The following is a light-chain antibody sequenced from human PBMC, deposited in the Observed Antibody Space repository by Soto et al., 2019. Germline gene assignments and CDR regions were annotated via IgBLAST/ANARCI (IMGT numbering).Light chain of an antibody. CDR1: QRVGTW. Sequence: DIPMTQSPSTLSASVGDRVIITCRASQRVGTWLAWFQQKPGKAPKVLIYDASTLESGVPSRFSGSGSGTDFTLTISSMQPDDFATYYCHQYNGYLWTFGQGTKVDIK. CDR3: HQYNGYLWT. CDR2: DAS. J-gene: IGKJ1*01. V-gene: IGKV1-5*01.